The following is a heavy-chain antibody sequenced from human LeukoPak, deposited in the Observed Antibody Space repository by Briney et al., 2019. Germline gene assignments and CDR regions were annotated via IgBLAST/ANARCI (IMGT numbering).Heavy chain of an antibody. CDR3: ATSSGWYGGGNYFDY. D-gene: IGHD6-19*01. V-gene: IGHV4-31*03. CDR2: IYYSGST. CDR1: GGSISSGGYY. J-gene: IGHJ4*02. Sequence: SQTLSLTCTVSGGSISSGGYYWSWIRQLPGKGLEWIGYIYYSGSTYYNPSLKSRVTISVDTSKNQFSLKLSSVTAADTAVYYCATSSGWYGGGNYFDYWGQGTLVTVSS.